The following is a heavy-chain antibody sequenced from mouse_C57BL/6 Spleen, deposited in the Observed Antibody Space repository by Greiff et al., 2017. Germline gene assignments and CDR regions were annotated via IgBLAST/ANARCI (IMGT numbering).Heavy chain of an antibody. D-gene: IGHD1-1*01. Sequence: QVQLQQPGAELVRPGTSVKLSCKASGYTFTSYWMHWVKQRPGQGLEWIGYINPSSGYTKYNQKFKDKATFTADKSSSTAYMQLSSLTYEDSAVYYCARSTTVVPFDYWGQGTTLTVSS. CDR1: GYTFTSYW. V-gene: IGHV1-7*01. J-gene: IGHJ2*01. CDR3: ARSTTVVPFDY. CDR2: INPSSGYT.